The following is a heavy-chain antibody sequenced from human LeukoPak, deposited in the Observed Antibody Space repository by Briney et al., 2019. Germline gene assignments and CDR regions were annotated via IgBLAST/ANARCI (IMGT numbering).Heavy chain of an antibody. D-gene: IGHD3-10*01. V-gene: IGHV1-69*05. CDR3: AGAPPVMVRGVMQLYEYYFDY. CDR2: IIPIFGTA. Sequence: SVKVSCKASGGAFSSYAISWVRQAPGQGLEWMGRIIPIFGTANYAQKFQGRVTITTDESTSTACMELSSLRSEDTAVYYCAGAPPVMVRGVMQLYEYYFDYWGQGTLVTVSS. CDR1: GGAFSSYA. J-gene: IGHJ4*02.